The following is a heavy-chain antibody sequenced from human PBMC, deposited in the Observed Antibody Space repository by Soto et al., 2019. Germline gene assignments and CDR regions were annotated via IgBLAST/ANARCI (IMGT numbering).Heavy chain of an antibody. CDR1: GYTFTTYG. CDR2: ISTYNTNT. Sequence: QVQLVQSGAEVKKPGASVKVSCKASGYTFTTYGITWVRQAPGQGLEWMGWISTYNTNTNYAQNVQGRVTMTTDTSTSTADMELRSLRSDDTAVYYCARAVPYAVGARLDYWGQGTLVTVSS. V-gene: IGHV1-18*01. J-gene: IGHJ4*02. CDR3: ARAVPYAVGARLDY. D-gene: IGHD1-26*01.